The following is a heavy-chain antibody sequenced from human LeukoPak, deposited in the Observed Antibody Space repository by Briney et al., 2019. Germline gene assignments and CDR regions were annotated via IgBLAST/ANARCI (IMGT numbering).Heavy chain of an antibody. CDR1: GGSFSGYY. CDR3: ARGSAAAGTRRWYFDY. Sequence: SETLSLTCAVYGGSFSGYYWSWIRQPPGKGLEWIGEINHSGSTNYNPSLKSRVTISVDTSKNQFSLKLSSVTAADTAVHYCARGSAAAGTRRWYFDYWGQGTLVTVSS. J-gene: IGHJ4*02. D-gene: IGHD6-13*01. V-gene: IGHV4-34*01. CDR2: INHSGST.